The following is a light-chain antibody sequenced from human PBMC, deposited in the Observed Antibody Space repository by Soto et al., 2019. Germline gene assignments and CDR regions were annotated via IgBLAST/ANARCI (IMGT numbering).Light chain of an antibody. V-gene: IGLV1-51*01. J-gene: IGLJ1*01. Sequence: QSVLTQPPSVSAAPGQKFTIACSGSISNMRGNSVSWYQQLPGTARKLLIYDDNKRPSGIPDRFSGSKYGTSATLGITGFQTGDEADYYCGSWDTSLSAYVFGTGTKVTVL. CDR2: DDN. CDR1: ISNMRGNS. CDR3: GSWDTSLSAYV.